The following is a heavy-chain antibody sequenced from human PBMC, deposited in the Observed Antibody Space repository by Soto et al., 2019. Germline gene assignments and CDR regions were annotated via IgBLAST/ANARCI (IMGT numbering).Heavy chain of an antibody. CDR1: GGSFSGYY. Sequence: SETLSLTCAVYGGSFSGYYWSWIRQPPGKGLEWIGEINHSGSTNYNPSLKSRVTISVDTSKNQFSLKLSSVTAADTAVYYCARAHDYGDYNDAFDIWGQGTMVTVSS. D-gene: IGHD4-17*01. CDR3: ARAHDYGDYNDAFDI. J-gene: IGHJ3*02. CDR2: INHSGST. V-gene: IGHV4-34*01.